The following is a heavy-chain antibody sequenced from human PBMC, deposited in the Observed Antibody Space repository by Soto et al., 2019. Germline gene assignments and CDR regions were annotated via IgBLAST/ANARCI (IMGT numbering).Heavy chain of an antibody. CDR2: INAGSGNT. Sequence: SVKVSCKTSGYPFTHYGITWVRQAPGQRLEWMGWINAGSGNTKYSQKCQGRVTITRDTSASTAYMELSSLRSEDTAVYYCARDLAFDIWGQGTMVTVSS. CDR1: GYPFTHYG. CDR3: ARDLAFDI. V-gene: IGHV1-3*01. J-gene: IGHJ3*02.